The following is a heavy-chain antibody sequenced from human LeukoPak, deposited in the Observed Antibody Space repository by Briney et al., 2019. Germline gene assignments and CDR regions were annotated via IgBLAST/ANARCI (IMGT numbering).Heavy chain of an antibody. Sequence: PGGSLRLSCAASGFTFSSSAMNWVRQAPGKGLEWVSSINNVGSHIYYADSVKGRFTISRDNAKNSLYLQMNSLRAEDTAVYYCAREKTYYSDSSGYYGTFDYWGQGTLVTVSS. V-gene: IGHV3-21*01. CDR2: INNVGSHI. CDR1: GFTFSSSA. D-gene: IGHD3-22*01. CDR3: AREKTYYSDSSGYYGTFDY. J-gene: IGHJ4*02.